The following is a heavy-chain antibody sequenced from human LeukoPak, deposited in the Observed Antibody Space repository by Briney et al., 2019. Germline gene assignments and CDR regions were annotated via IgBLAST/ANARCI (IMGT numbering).Heavy chain of an antibody. J-gene: IGHJ6*02. CDR1: GFTFDDYA. Sequence: GGSLRLSCAASGFTFDDYAMHWVRQAPGKGLEWVSGISWNSGSIGYADSVKGRFTISRDNAKNSLYLQMNSLRAEDTALYYCAKDLEAASYYYYGMDVWGQGTTVTVSS. D-gene: IGHD6-13*01. V-gene: IGHV3-9*01. CDR2: ISWNSGSI. CDR3: AKDLEAASYYYYGMDV.